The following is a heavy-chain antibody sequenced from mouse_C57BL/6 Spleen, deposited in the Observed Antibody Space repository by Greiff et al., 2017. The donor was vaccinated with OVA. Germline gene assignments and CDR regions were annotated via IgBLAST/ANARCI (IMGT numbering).Heavy chain of an antibody. D-gene: IGHD1-1*01. CDR1: GYSITSGYY. V-gene: IGHV3-6*01. CDR2: ISYDGSN. CDR3: ARDYYGSSPYFDV. J-gene: IGHJ1*03. Sequence: EVQLVESGPGLVKPSQSLSLTCSVTGYSITSGYYWNWIRQFPGNKLEWMGYISYDGSNNYNPSLKNRISITRDTSKNQFFLKLNAVTTEDTATYYCARDYYGSSPYFDVWGTGTTVTVSS.